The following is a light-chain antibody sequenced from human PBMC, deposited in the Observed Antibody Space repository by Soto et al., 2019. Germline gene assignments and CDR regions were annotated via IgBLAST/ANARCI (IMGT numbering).Light chain of an antibody. CDR3: QQRTNRLLT. Sequence: DIVLTQSPATLSLSPGESATLSCRASQSVGSFLAWYQHKPGQAPRLLIYDASNRAPGIPARFSGSGSGTDFTLTIGSLEPEEFAVYYCQQRTNRLLTFGGGTKVEIK. CDR1: QSVGSF. CDR2: DAS. V-gene: IGKV3-11*01. J-gene: IGKJ4*01.